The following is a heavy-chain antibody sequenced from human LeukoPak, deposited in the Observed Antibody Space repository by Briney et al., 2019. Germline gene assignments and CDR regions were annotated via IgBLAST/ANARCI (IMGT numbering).Heavy chain of an antibody. CDR2: ISAYNGKA. Sequence: GASVKVSCKASGYTFTSYDINWVRQAPGQGLEWMGWISAYNGKADYGQKFQGRVTMTTDTSTRTAYMELRSLRSDDTAVYYCARDGYYDYWGQGTLVTVSS. CDR1: GYTFTSYD. CDR3: ARDGYYDY. J-gene: IGHJ4*02. V-gene: IGHV1-18*01. D-gene: IGHD3-22*01.